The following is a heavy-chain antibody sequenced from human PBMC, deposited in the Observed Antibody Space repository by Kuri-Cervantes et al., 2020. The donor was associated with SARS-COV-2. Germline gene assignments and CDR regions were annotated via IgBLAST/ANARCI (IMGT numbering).Heavy chain of an antibody. CDR3: ARQSPDQYSGRSQWFDP. CDR2: IYHSGST. V-gene: IGHV4-30-2*01. D-gene: IGHD1-26*01. CDR1: GGSISSGGYY. Sequence: SETLSLTCTVSGGSISSGGYYWSWIRQPPGKGLEWIGYIYHSGSTYYNPSLKSRVTISVDTSKNQFSLKLSSVTAADTAVYYCARQSPDQYSGRSQWFDPWGQGTLVTVSS. J-gene: IGHJ5*02.